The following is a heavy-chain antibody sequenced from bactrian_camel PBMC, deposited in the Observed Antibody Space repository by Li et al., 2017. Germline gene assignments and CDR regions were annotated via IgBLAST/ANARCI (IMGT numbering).Heavy chain of an antibody. V-gene: IGHV3S55*01. CDR1: GDTYGTIC. Sequence: HVQLVESGGGSVQAGGSLRLSCVASGDTYGTICMGWWRVAPGKAREGVAAVSVGGRKYYADSVKDRFSISRDNAKRTVYLQMNSLIPEDTGTYYCAYDSGTTPDLCRRRGPGGYFGQGTQVTVS. CDR2: VSVGGRK. D-gene: IGHD4*01. J-gene: IGHJ4*01.